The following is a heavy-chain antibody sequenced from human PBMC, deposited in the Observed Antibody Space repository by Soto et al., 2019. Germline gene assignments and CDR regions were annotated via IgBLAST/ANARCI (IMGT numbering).Heavy chain of an antibody. V-gene: IGHV4-59*01. CDR2: IYYSGST. CDR3: ARFTQWDYYYYGMDV. D-gene: IGHD2-8*01. Sequence: SETLSLTCTVSGGSISSYYWSWIRQPPGKGLEWIGYIYYSGSTNYNPSLKSRVTISVDTSKNQFSLKLSSVTAADTAVYYCARFTQWDYYYYGMDVWGQETTVTVSS. CDR1: GGSISSYY. J-gene: IGHJ6*02.